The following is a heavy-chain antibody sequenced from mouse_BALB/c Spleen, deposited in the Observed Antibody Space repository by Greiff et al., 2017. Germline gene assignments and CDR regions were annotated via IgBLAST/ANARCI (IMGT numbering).Heavy chain of an antibody. Sequence: LQQPGSELVRPGASVKLSCKASGYTFTSYWMHWVKQRHGQGLEWIGNIYPGSGSTNYDEKFKSKGTLTVDTSSSTAYMHLSSLTSEDSAVYYCTRVLPFYWYFDVWGAGTTVTVSS. V-gene: IGHV1S22*01. J-gene: IGHJ1*01. CDR1: GYTFTSYW. CDR2: IYPGSGST. CDR3: TRVLPFYWYFDV.